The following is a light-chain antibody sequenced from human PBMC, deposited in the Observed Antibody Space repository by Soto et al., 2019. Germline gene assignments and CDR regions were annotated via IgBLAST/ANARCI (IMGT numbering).Light chain of an antibody. CDR1: QVIRND. J-gene: IGKJ1*01. CDR2: AAS. V-gene: IGKV1-6*01. Sequence: AIQMTQSPSSLSASVGDRVTITCRASQVIRNDLGWYQQKPGKAPKLLIYAASTLHSGVPSRFSGSGSAKEFTLTMSTLNPDDFATYYCVQDYDSPRTLGQGTKVDSK. CDR3: VQDYDSPRT.